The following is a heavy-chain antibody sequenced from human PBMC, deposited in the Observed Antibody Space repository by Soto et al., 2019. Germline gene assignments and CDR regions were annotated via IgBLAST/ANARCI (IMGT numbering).Heavy chain of an antibody. CDR3: AGRCDGTNCIGHSDY. CDR2: IIPIFGTA. D-gene: IGHD2-2*01. V-gene: IGHV1-69*06. J-gene: IGHJ4*02. CDR1: GGTFNNYV. Sequence: SVKVSCKASGGTFNNYVINCVRQAPVQGLEWMAGIIPIFGTANYAQKFQGRVTITADKSTSTAYMELNSLRYEDTAVYYCAGRCDGTNCIGHSDYCGKGTLVTV.